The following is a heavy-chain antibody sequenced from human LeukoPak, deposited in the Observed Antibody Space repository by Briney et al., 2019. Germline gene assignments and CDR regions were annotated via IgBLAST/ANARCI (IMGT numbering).Heavy chain of an antibody. CDR3: ARDGGSGYLGPIDY. V-gene: IGHV4-4*07. CDR1: GGSISSYY. CDR2: IYTSGST. J-gene: IGHJ4*02. D-gene: IGHD5-12*01. Sequence: SETLSLTCTVSGGSISSYYWSWIRQPAGKGLEWIGRIYTSGSTNYNPSLKSRVTMSVDTSKNQFSLKLSSVTAADAAVYYCARDGGSGYLGPIDYWGQGTLVTVSS.